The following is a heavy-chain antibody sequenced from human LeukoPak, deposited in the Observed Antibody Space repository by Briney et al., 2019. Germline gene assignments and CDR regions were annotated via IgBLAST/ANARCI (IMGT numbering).Heavy chain of an antibody. Sequence: PSETLSLTCAVYGGSFSGYYWSWIRQPPGKGLEWIGEINHSGSTNYNPSLKSRVTISVDTSKNQLSLKLSSVTAADTAVYYCARGGGGYYIDYWGQGTLVTVSS. CDR3: ARGGGGYYIDY. D-gene: IGHD5-24*01. CDR2: INHSGST. V-gene: IGHV4-34*01. J-gene: IGHJ4*02. CDR1: GGSFSGYY.